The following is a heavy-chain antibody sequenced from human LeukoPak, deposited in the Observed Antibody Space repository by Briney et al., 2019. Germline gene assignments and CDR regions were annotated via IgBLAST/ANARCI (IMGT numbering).Heavy chain of an antibody. V-gene: IGHV4-39*01. CDR2: IYYGGDT. CDR3: ARHRRSSGWPYYFDY. J-gene: IGHJ4*02. D-gene: IGHD6-19*01. CDR1: GGSITSYSYY. Sequence: ASETLSLTCTVSGGSITSYSYYWGWIRQPPGKGLEWIASIYYGGDTNYNPSLKSRVTISVDTSKNQFSLKLISVTAADTAVYYCARHRRSSGWPYYFDYWSQGTLVAVSS.